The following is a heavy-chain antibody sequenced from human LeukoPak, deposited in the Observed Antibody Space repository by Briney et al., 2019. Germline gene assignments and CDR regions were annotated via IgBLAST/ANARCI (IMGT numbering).Heavy chain of an antibody. CDR2: ISPSGPDT. D-gene: IGHD3-16*01. CDR3: PKRGGYEPMHVFYD. J-gene: IGHJ4*02. CDR1: GFTCNSYP. Sequence: GGSLTLTCAASGFTCNSYPMSWVRQAPGKGLEWVSAISPSGPDTYYADSVKGRFTISRDNSKNTLYLQMSSLRADDSAVYYCPKRGGYEPMHVFYDWGQATLVTVSS. V-gene: IGHV3-23*01.